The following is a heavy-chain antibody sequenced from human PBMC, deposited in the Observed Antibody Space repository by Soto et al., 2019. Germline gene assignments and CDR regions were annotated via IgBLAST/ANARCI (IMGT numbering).Heavy chain of an antibody. CDR1: GGTFSNYT. D-gene: IGHD2-2*01. CDR2: IIPILGIA. V-gene: IGHV1-69*02. CDR3: ARAIRCSSTSCSFDY. J-gene: IGHJ4*02. Sequence: SVKVSCKASGGTFSNYTISWVRQAPGLGLEWMGRIIPILGIANYAQKFQGRVTITADKSTSTAYMELSSLRSEDTVVYYCARAIRCSSTSCSFDYWGQGTLVTVSS.